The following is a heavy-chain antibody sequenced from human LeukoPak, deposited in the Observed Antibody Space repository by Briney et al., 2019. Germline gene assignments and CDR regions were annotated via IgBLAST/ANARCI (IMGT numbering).Heavy chain of an antibody. CDR1: GGSISSSSYY. CDR3: ARRVFYYDSSGNFDY. V-gene: IGHV4-39*01. Sequence: TSETLSLTCTVSGGSISSSSYYWGWIRQPPGKGLEWIGSIYYSGSTYYNPSLKSRVTISVDTSKNQFSLKLSSVTAADTAVYHCARRVFYYDSSGNFDYWGQGTLVTVSS. J-gene: IGHJ4*02. D-gene: IGHD3-22*01. CDR2: IYYSGST.